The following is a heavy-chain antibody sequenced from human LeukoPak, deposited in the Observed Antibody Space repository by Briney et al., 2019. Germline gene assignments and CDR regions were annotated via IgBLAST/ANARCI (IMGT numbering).Heavy chain of an antibody. V-gene: IGHV3-21*01. J-gene: IGHJ4*02. CDR1: GFTFSSYS. Sequence: GGSLRLSCAASGFTFSSYSMNWVRQAPGKGLKWVSSISSSSSYIYYADSVKGRFTISRDNAKNSLYLQMNSLRAEDTAVYYCARDVGWELLRRGIGYYFDYWGQGTLVTVSS. D-gene: IGHD1-26*01. CDR2: ISSSSSYI. CDR3: ARDVGWELLRRGIGYYFDY.